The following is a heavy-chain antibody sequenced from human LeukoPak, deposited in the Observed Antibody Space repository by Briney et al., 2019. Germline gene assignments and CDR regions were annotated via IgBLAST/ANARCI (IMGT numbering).Heavy chain of an antibody. J-gene: IGHJ4*02. D-gene: IGHD6-19*01. CDR3: VRVGSVAGSDYLDY. Sequence: PGGSLRLSCVVSGFTFSDHFLDWVRQAPGKGLEWVGRSRNKAKSYTTECAASVKGRFTISRDDSKNSLYLQMNSLKTEDTAVYYCVRVGSVAGSDYLDYRGQGTLVTVSS. V-gene: IGHV3-72*01. CDR1: GFTFSDHF. CDR2: SRNKAKSYTT.